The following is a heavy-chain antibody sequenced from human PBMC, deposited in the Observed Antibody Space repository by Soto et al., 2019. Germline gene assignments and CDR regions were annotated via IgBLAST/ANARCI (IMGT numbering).Heavy chain of an antibody. Sequence: EVQLLESGGGLVQPGGSLRLSCAASGFTFSSYGMTWVRQAPGKGLEWVSFSSATGAGTYYADSVKGRFTISRDKSKNTLYLQMTSLRADDTAVYYCAKDRRAGGNYGFYSDFWGQGALVIVSS. J-gene: IGHJ4*02. D-gene: IGHD1-7*01. CDR2: SSATGAGT. V-gene: IGHV3-23*01. CDR3: AKDRRAGGNYGFYSDF. CDR1: GFTFSSYG.